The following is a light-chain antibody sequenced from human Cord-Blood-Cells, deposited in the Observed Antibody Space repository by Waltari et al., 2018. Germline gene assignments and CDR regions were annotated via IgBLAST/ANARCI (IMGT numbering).Light chain of an antibody. J-gene: IGKJ3*01. Sequence: ELVITHSPATLSVSPGARAALSCRASQSVSSNLAWYQQKPGQAPRLLIYGASTRATGIPARFSGSGSGTEFTLTISSLQSEDFAVYYCQQYNNWPPIFTFGPGTKVDIK. CDR3: QQYNNWPPIFT. CDR1: QSVSSN. CDR2: GAS. V-gene: IGKV3-15*01.